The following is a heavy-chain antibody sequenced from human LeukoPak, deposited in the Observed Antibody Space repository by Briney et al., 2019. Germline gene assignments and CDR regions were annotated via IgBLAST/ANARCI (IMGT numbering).Heavy chain of an antibody. D-gene: IGHD5-18*01. CDR1: GYSFTSYW. J-gene: IGHJ4*02. V-gene: IGHV5-51*01. CDR2: IYPGDSDT. Sequence: GESLKISCKGSGYSFTSYWIGWVRQMPGKGLEWMGIIYPGDSDTRYSPSFQGQVTISADKPISTAYLQWSSLEASDSAIYYCARASGYNYPYFDYWGQGTLVTVSS. CDR3: ARASGYNYPYFDY.